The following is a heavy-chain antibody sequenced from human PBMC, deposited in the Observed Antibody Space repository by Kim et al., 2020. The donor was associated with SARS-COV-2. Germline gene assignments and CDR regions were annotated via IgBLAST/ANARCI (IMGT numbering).Heavy chain of an antibody. J-gene: IGHJ4*02. Sequence: RYSPSLKSRLTITKDTSKNQVVLTMTNMDPVDTATYYCAHFEVGLQLFDYWGQGTLVTVSS. CDR3: AHFEVGLQLFDY. V-gene: IGHV2-5*01. D-gene: IGHD4-4*01.